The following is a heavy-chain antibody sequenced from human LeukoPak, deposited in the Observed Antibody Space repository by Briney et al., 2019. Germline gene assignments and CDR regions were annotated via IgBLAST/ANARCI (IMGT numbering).Heavy chain of an antibody. J-gene: IGHJ4*02. CDR3: ARDPPNNGYDFDY. Sequence: GGSLRLSCAASGFTFSSYSMNWVRQAPGKGLEWVASITSSSAYIYYGDSVKGRVRISRDNAKNSLYLQMTALIAEDTAVYYCARDPPNNGYDFDYWGQGILVTVSS. CDR1: GFTFSSYS. V-gene: IGHV3-21*01. D-gene: IGHD3-22*01. CDR2: ITSSSAYI.